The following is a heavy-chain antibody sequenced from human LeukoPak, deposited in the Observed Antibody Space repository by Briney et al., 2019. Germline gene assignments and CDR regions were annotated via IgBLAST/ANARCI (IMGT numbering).Heavy chain of an antibody. D-gene: IGHD5-18*01. J-gene: IGHJ4*02. CDR3: ARGRLIAPTTMAY. Sequence: ASVKVSCKASGYTFNTYDIQWVRQAAGQEPEWMGWMSPTSGNTGYSQRFQGRVTLTRNTSISTAYMELTSLTSEDTAVYYCARGRLIAPTTMAYWGQGTLITVSS. V-gene: IGHV1-8*01. CDR2: MSPTSGNT. CDR1: GYTFNTYD.